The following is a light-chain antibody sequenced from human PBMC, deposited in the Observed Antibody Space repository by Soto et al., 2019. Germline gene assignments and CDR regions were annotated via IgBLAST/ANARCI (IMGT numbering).Light chain of an antibody. V-gene: IGKV1-5*03. CDR1: QSISSW. Sequence: MTQSPATLSVSPGERATLSCRASQSISSWLAWYQQKPGKAPKLLIYKASSLESGVPSRFSGSGSGTEFTLTISSLQPDDFATYYCQQYNSYSPLWTFGQGTKVDIK. J-gene: IGKJ1*01. CDR2: KAS. CDR3: QQYNSYSPLWT.